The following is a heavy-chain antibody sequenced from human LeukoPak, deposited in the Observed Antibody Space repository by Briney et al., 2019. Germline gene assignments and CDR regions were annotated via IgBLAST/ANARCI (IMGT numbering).Heavy chain of an antibody. V-gene: IGHV4-39*07. CDR3: ARDRNFDWSLDY. J-gene: IGHJ4*02. CDR1: SGSISTSNYY. Sequence: PSETLSLTCTVSSGSISTSNYYWGWVRQPPWKALEWIGNIFYSGSTYYSPSLKSRVTISVDTSKNQFSLKLSSVTAADTAVYYCARDRNFDWSLDYWGQGTLVTVSS. D-gene: IGHD3-9*01. CDR2: IFYSGST.